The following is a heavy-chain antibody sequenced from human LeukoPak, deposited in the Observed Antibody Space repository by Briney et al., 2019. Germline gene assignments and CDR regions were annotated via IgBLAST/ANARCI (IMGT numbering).Heavy chain of an antibody. V-gene: IGHV4-39*01. D-gene: IGHD5-18*01. CDR3: ARHGDTAMAAFDY. CDR2: IYYSGST. CDR1: GCSSSSSSYY. Sequence: SETLSLTCTGSGCSSSSSSYYWGWIRQPPGKGLVWIGSIYYSGSTYYNPSLKSRVTISVDTSKNQFSLKLSSVTAADTAVYYCARHGDTAMAAFDYWGQGTLVTVSS. J-gene: IGHJ4*02.